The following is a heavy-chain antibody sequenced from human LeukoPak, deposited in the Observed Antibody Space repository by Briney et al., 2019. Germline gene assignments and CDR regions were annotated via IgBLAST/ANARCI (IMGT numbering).Heavy chain of an antibody. Sequence: GGSLRLSCAASGFTFSSYGMHWVRQAPGKGLEWVAVISYDGSNKYYADSVKGRFTISRDNSKNTLYLQMNSLRAEDTAVYSCARGITIFGVVTRPDYWGQGTLVTVSS. J-gene: IGHJ4*02. V-gene: IGHV3-30*03. D-gene: IGHD3-3*01. CDR2: ISYDGSNK. CDR1: GFTFSSYG. CDR3: ARGITIFGVVTRPDY.